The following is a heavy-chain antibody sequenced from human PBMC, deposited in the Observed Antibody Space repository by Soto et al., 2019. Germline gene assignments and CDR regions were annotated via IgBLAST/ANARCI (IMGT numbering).Heavy chain of an antibody. V-gene: IGHV4-59*01. CDR2: LYYGRSA. D-gene: IGHD3-22*01. Sequence: QVQLQESGPGLVKPSETLSLTCAVSGDSISSYYCMWIRQPPGKGLESIGYLYYGRSAKYNPSLKSRVTLSVDTSTKQCSLTLSSMTAADTAVYYCALRSMAVVPEYWGQGTLVTVSS. CDR1: GDSISSYY. J-gene: IGHJ4*02. CDR3: ALRSMAVVPEY.